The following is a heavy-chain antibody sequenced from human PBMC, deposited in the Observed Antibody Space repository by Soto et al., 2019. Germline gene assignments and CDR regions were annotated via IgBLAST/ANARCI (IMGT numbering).Heavy chain of an antibody. CDR1: GGSISSGGYY. CDR3: ARGEYDILTGYWFDP. V-gene: IGHV4-31*03. Sequence: QVQLQESGPGLVKPSQTLSLTCTVSGGSISSGGYYWSWIRQHPGKGLEWIGYIYYSGSTYHNPSLKSRVTISVDTSKNQFSLKLSSVTAADTAVYYCARGEYDILTGYWFDPWGQGTLVTVSS. CDR2: IYYSGST. D-gene: IGHD3-9*01. J-gene: IGHJ5*02.